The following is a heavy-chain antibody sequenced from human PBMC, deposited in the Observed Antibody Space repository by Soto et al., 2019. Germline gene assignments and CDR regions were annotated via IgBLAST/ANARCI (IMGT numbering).Heavy chain of an antibody. CDR2: INPNSGGT. Sequence: QVQLVQSGAEVKKPGASVKVSCKASGYTFTGYYMHWVRQAPGQGLEWMGWINPNSGGTNYAQKFQGGVTMTRDTSISTAYMELSRLRSDDTAVYYCARDAAAAGPPVGWFDPWGQGTLVTVSS. CDR1: GYTFTGYY. V-gene: IGHV1-2*02. CDR3: ARDAAAAGPPVGWFDP. J-gene: IGHJ5*02. D-gene: IGHD6-13*01.